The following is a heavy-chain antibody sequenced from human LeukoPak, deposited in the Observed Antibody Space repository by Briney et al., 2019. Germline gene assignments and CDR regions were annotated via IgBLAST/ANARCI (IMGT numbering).Heavy chain of an antibody. J-gene: IGHJ4*02. CDR2: IKQDGSDK. Sequence: GGSLRLSCAASGFTFTKYWMTWVRQAPGKGLEWVGNIKQDGSDKNYMDSVKGRFTISRDNTKNSVYLQMSSLRTEDTAVYYCAREVWGPEYWGQGTLVTVSS. V-gene: IGHV3-7*01. CDR1: GFTFTKYW. D-gene: IGHD1-14*01. CDR3: AREVWGPEY.